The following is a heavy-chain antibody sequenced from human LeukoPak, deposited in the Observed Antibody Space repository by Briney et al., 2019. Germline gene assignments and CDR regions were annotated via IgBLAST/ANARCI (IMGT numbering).Heavy chain of an antibody. J-gene: IGHJ4*02. Sequence: GGSLRLSCAASGFTFGSSGMHRVRQAPGKGLEWVALISYDGSHKYEADSVKGRFTISRDNSKNTLYLQMNSLRAEDTAVYYCAKAPDGDYHFDYWGQGTLVTVSS. V-gene: IGHV3-30*18. D-gene: IGHD4-17*01. CDR1: GFTFGSSG. CDR2: ISYDGSHK. CDR3: AKAPDGDYHFDY.